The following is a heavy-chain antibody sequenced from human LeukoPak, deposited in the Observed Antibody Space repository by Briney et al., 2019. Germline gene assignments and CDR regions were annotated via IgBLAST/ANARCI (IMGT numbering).Heavy chain of an antibody. V-gene: IGHV5-51*01. D-gene: IGHD1/OR15-1a*01. J-gene: IGHJ4*02. CDR2: IIPGDSDT. Sequence: GESLEISCKGSGYRFTSHWIGWVRQMPGKGLEWMGIIIPGDSDTAYSPSFQGQVTISADKSISTASLQWSSLKASDTAMYYCATSESQTKFDYWGQGALVTVSS. CDR1: GYRFTSHW. CDR3: ATSESQTKFDY.